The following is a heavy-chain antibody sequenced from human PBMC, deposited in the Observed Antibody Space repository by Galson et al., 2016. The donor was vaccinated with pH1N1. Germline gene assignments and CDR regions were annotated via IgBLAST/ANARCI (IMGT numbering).Heavy chain of an antibody. D-gene: IGHD3-3*01. CDR2: INAGNGNT. CDR1: GYTFTSYA. J-gene: IGHJ6*02. V-gene: IGHV1-3*01. CDR3: AREGTLSDVWSNNYPYGMDV. Sequence: SVKVSCKASGYTFTSYAMHWVRQAPGQRLEWMGWINAGNGNTKYSQKFQVRVTITRDTSASTAYMELNSLRSEDTAVYYCAREGTLSDVWSNNYPYGMDVWGQGTTVTVSS.